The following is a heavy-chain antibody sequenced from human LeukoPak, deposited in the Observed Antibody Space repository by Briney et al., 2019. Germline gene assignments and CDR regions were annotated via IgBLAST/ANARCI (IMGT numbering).Heavy chain of an antibody. CDR3: ARGELLWFGELSSSFDY. V-gene: IGHV1-46*01. Sequence: GASVKVSCKASGDSFTSYYMHWVRQAPGQGLEWMGIINPSGGSTSYAQKFQGRVTMTRDISTSTVYMELSSLRSEDTAVYYCARGELLWFGELSSSFDYWGQGTLVTVSS. CDR1: GDSFTSYY. D-gene: IGHD3-10*01. J-gene: IGHJ4*02. CDR2: INPSGGST.